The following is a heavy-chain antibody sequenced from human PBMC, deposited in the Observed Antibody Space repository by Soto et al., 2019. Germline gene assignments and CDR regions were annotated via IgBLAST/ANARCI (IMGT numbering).Heavy chain of an antibody. CDR1: GYTFTSYG. Sequence: QVQLVQSGAEVKKPGASVKVSCKASGYTFTSYGISWVRQAPGQGLEWMGWISAYNGNTNYAQKLQGRVTMTTDTSTSTASMESRNLRSDGTAVYYWAGGYCTSASYPEDYYYYYGMDVWGQGTTVTVSS. J-gene: IGHJ6*02. CDR2: ISAYNGNT. V-gene: IGHV1-18*01. CDR3: AGGYCTSASYPEDYYYYYGMDV. D-gene: IGHD2-2*01.